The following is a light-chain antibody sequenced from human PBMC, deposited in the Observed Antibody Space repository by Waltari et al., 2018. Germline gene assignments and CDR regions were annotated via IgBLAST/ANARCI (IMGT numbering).Light chain of an antibody. J-gene: IGLJ2*01. Sequence: QSVLTQPPSASGTPGQRVTIPCSGRSSHIGSKSVYWYQPLPGTAPKLLIYRNNPRPSGVPDRFSGSKSGTSASLAISGLRSEDEADYYCAAWDDSLSGHVVFGGGTKLTVL. CDR2: RNN. V-gene: IGLV1-47*01. CDR3: AAWDDSLSGHVV. CDR1: SSHIGSKS.